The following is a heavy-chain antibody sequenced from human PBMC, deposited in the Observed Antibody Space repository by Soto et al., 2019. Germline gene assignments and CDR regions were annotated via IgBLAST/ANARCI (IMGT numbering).Heavy chain of an antibody. V-gene: IGHV4-34*01. Sequence: PSETLSLTCAVYGGSFSGYYWTWIRQPPGTGLEWIGEINHSGSTNYNPSLKSRITKSVDTSKNQFSLKLSSVTAADTAVYYCARGRSYYDILTGIDYWGQGTLVTVSS. CDR2: INHSGST. J-gene: IGHJ4*02. D-gene: IGHD3-9*01. CDR3: ARGRSYYDILTGIDY. CDR1: GGSFSGYY.